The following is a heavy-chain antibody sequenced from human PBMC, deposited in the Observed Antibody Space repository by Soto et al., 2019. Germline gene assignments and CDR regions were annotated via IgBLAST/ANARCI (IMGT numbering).Heavy chain of an antibody. D-gene: IGHD2-15*01. CDR1: GFTFSSYS. J-gene: IGHJ6*03. CDR3: ARDQVVVVVAATPPGDYYYYMDV. Sequence: GGSLRLSCAASGFTFSSYSMNWVRQAPGKGLEWVSYISSSSSTIYYADSVKGRFTISRDNAKNSLYLQMNSLRAEDTAVYYCARDQVVVVVAATPPGDYYYYMDVWGKGTTVTVSS. CDR2: ISSSSSTI. V-gene: IGHV3-48*01.